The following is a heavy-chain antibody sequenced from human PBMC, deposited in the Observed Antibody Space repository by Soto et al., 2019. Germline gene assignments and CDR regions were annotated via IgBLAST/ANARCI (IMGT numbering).Heavy chain of an antibody. CDR3: ARERYYYGSGSYSNTIVGMDV. V-gene: IGHV4-61*01. D-gene: IGHD3-10*01. Sequence: SETLSLTCTVSGGSVSSGSYYWSWIRQPPGKGLEWIGYIYYSGSTNYNPSLKSRVTISVDTSKNQFSLKLSSVTAADTAVYYCARERYYYGSGSYSNTIVGMDVWGQGTTVTVSS. CDR1: GGSVSSGSYY. J-gene: IGHJ6*02. CDR2: IYYSGST.